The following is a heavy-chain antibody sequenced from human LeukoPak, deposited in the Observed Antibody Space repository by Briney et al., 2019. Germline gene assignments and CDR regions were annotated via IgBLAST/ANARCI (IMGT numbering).Heavy chain of an antibody. Sequence: ASVKVSCKASGNTFTNYYMHWVRQAPGQGLEWMGIIIPSSGSTSNAQNFQGRVTITADESTSTAYMELSSLRSEDTAVYYCATEGWDYDILTGYYRRAYFDYWGQGTLVTVSS. CDR3: ATEGWDYDILTGYYRRAYFDY. D-gene: IGHD3-9*01. V-gene: IGHV1-46*01. CDR2: IIPSSGST. J-gene: IGHJ4*02. CDR1: GNTFTNYY.